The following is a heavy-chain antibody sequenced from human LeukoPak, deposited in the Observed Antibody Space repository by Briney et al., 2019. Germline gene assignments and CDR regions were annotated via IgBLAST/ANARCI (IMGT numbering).Heavy chain of an antibody. CDR1: GGTFSSYA. J-gene: IGHJ4*02. CDR2: IIPILGIA. V-gene: IGHV1-69*04. CDR3: ARGPGRGYYFDY. Sequence: SVKVSCKASGGTFSSYAISWVRQAPGQGLEWMGRIIPILGIANYAQKSQGRVTITADKSTSTAYMELSSLRSEDTAVYYCARGPGRGYYFDYWGQGTLVTVSS.